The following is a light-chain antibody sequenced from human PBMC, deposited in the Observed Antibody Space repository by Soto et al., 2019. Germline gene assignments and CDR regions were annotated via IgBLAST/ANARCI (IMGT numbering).Light chain of an antibody. CDR1: QSISTW. CDR2: KAS. V-gene: IGKV1-5*03. J-gene: IGKJ1*01. Sequence: DIQMTQSPSTLSASVGDRVTITSRASQSISTWLAWYQQKPGKAPKLLIYKASSLESGVPSRFSGSGSGTEFTLTISSLQPDDSATYYCQQYINRWTFGQGTKVEIK. CDR3: QQYINRWT.